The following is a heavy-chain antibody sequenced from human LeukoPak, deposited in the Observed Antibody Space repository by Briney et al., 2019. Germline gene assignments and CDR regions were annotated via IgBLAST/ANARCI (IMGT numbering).Heavy chain of an antibody. CDR1: GFTFDDYS. CDR2: ISWNSGTI. CDR3: AKDFDYGDYVPFDV. Sequence: PGGSLRLSCATSGFTFDDYSMHWVRQAPGKGLEWVSGISWNSGTIDYADSVKGRFTISRDNAKNTLYLQMNSLRPEDTALYYCAKDFDYGDYVPFDVWGQGTVVSVSS. D-gene: IGHD4-17*01. J-gene: IGHJ3*01. V-gene: IGHV3-9*01.